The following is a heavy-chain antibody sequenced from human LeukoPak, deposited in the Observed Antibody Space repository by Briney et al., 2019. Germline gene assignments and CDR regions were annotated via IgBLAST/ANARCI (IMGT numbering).Heavy chain of an antibody. CDR2: ISYSGST. D-gene: IGHD1-7*01. J-gene: IGHJ4*02. Sequence: SETLSLTCTVSSGSIRSKTYYWDWIRQPPGKGLEWIGSISYSGSTYYNPSLKSRVTISGDTSENQFSLKLSSVTAADMAVYYCARRYDWNYVYFDYWGQGTLDTVSS. V-gene: IGHV4-39*01. CDR3: ARRYDWNYVYFDY. CDR1: SGSIRSKTYY.